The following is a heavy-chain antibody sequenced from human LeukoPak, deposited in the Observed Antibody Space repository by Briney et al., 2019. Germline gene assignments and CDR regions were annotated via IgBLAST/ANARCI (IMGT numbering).Heavy chain of an antibody. CDR2: IKQDGSEK. J-gene: IGHJ4*02. CDR1: GFTFSSYW. CDR3: ARVQWELRGVGSYFDY. D-gene: IGHD1-26*01. Sequence: GGSLRLSCAASGFTFSSYWMSWVSQAPGKGLEWVANIKQDGSEKYYVDSVKGRFTISRDNAKNSLYPQMNSLRAEDTAVYYCARVQWELRGVGSYFDYWGQGTLVTVSS. V-gene: IGHV3-7*01.